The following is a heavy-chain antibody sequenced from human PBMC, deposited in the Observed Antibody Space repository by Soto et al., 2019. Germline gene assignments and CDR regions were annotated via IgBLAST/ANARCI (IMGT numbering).Heavy chain of an antibody. Sequence: PGGSLRLSCAASGFTFSSYAMHWVRQAPGKGLEWVAVISYDGSNKYYSDSVRGRFTISRDNAKNSLYLQMNSLRDEDTAVYYCVQSYYDYYYGMDVWGQGTTVTVSS. CDR3: VQSYYDYYYGMDV. V-gene: IGHV3-30-3*01. J-gene: IGHJ6*02. CDR2: ISYDGSNK. D-gene: IGHD1-26*01. CDR1: GFTFSSYA.